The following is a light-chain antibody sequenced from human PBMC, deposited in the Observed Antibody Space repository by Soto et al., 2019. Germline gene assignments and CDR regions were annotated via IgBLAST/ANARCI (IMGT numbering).Light chain of an antibody. CDR1: QSISSY. V-gene: IGKV1-39*01. Sequence: DFQMTQSPSSLSAAVGDRVTITCRASQSISSYLNWYQQKPGKAPKLLIYAASSLQSGVPSRFSRSGSGTDFTLTISRLQPEDFATYYCQQRSTFGQGTKVDIK. CDR2: AAS. CDR3: QQRST. J-gene: IGKJ1*01.